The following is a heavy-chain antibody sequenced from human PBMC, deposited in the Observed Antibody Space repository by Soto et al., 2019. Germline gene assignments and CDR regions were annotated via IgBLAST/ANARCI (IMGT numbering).Heavy chain of an antibody. Sequence: ETLSLTCTVSGGSISSYYWSWIRQPPGKGLEWIGYIYYSGSINYNPSLKSRVTISVDTSKNQFSLKLSSVTAADTAVYYCARDHGKGGYDSDYYYGMDVWGQGTTVTVSS. CDR1: GGSISSYY. CDR3: ARDHGKGGYDSDYYYGMDV. CDR2: IYYSGSI. J-gene: IGHJ6*02. D-gene: IGHD5-12*01. V-gene: IGHV4-59*01.